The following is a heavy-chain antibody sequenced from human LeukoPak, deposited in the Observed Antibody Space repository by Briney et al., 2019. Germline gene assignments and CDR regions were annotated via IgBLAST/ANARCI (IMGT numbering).Heavy chain of an antibody. D-gene: IGHD4-23*01. CDR2: IKSKIVGGTV. J-gene: IGHJ5*02. Sequence: GGSLRLSCAASGFNFNDAWMSWVRQSPGKGLEWVGRIKSKIVGGTVDYAAPVKGRFIISRGDSEDTLYLQMDSLKTEDTAVYYCATERDYGGKSLVGSWGQGAPVTVSS. CDR3: ATERDYGGKSLVGS. V-gene: IGHV3-15*01. CDR1: GFNFNDAW.